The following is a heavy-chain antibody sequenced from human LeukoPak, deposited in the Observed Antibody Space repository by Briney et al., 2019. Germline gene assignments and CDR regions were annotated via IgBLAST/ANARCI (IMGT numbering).Heavy chain of an antibody. V-gene: IGHV3-30-3*01. Sequence: GGSLRLSCAASGFTFNNYAIHWVRQAPGKGLEWVAVISYDGSNKYYADSVKGRFTISRDNSKNTLFLQINSLRAEDTAAYYCARGLGKYCSGGSCYSRVGFDYWGQGTLVTVSS. CDR2: ISYDGSNK. CDR3: ARGLGKYCSGGSCYSRVGFDY. J-gene: IGHJ4*02. D-gene: IGHD2-15*01. CDR1: GFTFNNYA.